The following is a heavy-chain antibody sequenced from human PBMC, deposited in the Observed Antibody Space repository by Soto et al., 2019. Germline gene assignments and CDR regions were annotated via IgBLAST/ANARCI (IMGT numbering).Heavy chain of an antibody. Sequence: QLQLQESGSGLVKPSQTLSLTCAVSGGSISSGGSFWSWIRQPPGKGLEWIGYIYHSGSTYYNPSLKSRVPISVDRSTNQFSLKLSSVPAADTAVYYCAGGIAARPLGYWGQGTLVTVSS. V-gene: IGHV4-30-2*01. J-gene: IGHJ4*02. D-gene: IGHD6-6*01. CDR2: IYHSGST. CDR3: AGGIAARPLGY. CDR1: GGSISSGGSF.